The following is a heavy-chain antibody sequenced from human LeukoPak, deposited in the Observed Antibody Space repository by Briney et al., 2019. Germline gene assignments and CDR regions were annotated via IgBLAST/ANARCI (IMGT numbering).Heavy chain of an antibody. V-gene: IGHV1-69*06. CDR3: ARVGYCSGGSCYSFDY. Sequence: SVKVSCKASGGTFSSYAISWVRQAPGQGLEWMGGIIPIFGTANYAQKFQGRVTITADKSTSTAYMELSSLRSEDTAVYYCARVGYCSGGSCYSFDYWGQGTLVTVSS. CDR1: GGTFSSYA. J-gene: IGHJ4*02. CDR2: IIPIFGTA. D-gene: IGHD2-15*01.